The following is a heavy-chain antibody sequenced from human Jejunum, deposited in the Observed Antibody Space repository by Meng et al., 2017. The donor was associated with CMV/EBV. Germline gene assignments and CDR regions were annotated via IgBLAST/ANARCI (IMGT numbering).Heavy chain of an antibody. CDR3: ATTRGYNFGDNRFDP. CDR1: GFTFSDYY. J-gene: IGHJ5*02. V-gene: IGHV3-11*01. D-gene: IGHD5-18*01. Sequence: SGFTFSDYYMSWIRQAPGKGLEWVSYISISGSSIHYADSVKGRFTISRDNAKNSLYLQMNSLRAEDTAVYYCATTRGYNFGDNRFDPWGQGTLVTVSS. CDR2: ISISGSSI.